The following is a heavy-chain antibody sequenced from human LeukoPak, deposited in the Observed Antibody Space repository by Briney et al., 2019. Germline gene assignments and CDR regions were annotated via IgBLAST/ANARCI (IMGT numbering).Heavy chain of an antibody. D-gene: IGHD6-13*01. CDR3: ARQAYSSNLGWFDP. V-gene: IGHV4-39*01. J-gene: IGHJ5*02. CDR2: IYYSGST. CDR1: GGSISSSSYH. Sequence: SETLSLTCTVSGGSISSSSYHWGWIRQPPGQGLEWIGSIYYSGSTYYNPSLKSRVTISVDTSKNQFSLKLSSVTAADTAVYYCARQAYSSNLGWFDPWGQGTLVTVPS.